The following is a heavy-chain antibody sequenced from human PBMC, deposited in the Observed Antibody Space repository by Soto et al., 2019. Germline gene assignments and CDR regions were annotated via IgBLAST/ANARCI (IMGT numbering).Heavy chain of an antibody. J-gene: IGHJ6*02. Sequence: ASLGLSFATSGFTFSSYSMNWVRQAPGMGLEWVSSISSSSRYIYYADSVRGRFTISRDNAKNSLYLQINSLRAEDTAVYYCARDRLVAATSAPPYCYYGMDVWGQGTTVTVSS. CDR3: ARDRLVAATSAPPYCYYGMDV. CDR1: GFTFSSYS. V-gene: IGHV3-21*01. CDR2: ISSSSRYI. D-gene: IGHD2-15*01.